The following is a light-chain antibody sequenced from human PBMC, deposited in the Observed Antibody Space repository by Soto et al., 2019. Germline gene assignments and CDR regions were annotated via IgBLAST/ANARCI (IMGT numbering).Light chain of an antibody. V-gene: IGKV3-20*01. CDR3: QQYGSSPRT. Sequence: EIVLTQSTGTLSLYPGERATLSCRASQSLSSSYLAWYQQNPGQAPRLLIYGASNRATGVPDRFSGSGSGTEFTLTISRLEPEDFAVYYCQQYGSSPRTFGQGTKVEIK. J-gene: IGKJ1*01. CDR1: QSLSSSY. CDR2: GAS.